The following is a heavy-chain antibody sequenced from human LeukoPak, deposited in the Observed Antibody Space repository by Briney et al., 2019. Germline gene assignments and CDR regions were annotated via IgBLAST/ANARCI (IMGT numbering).Heavy chain of an antibody. CDR1: GGTFSSYA. CDR2: IIPIFGIA. CDR3: ARDNMTTGAFDI. D-gene: IGHD1-14*01. Sequence: SVKVSCKASGGTFSSYAISWVRQAPEQGLEWMGRIIPIFGIANYAQKFQGRVTITADKSTSTAYMELSSLRSEDTAVYYCARDNMTTGAFDIWGQGTMVTVSS. V-gene: IGHV1-69*04. J-gene: IGHJ3*02.